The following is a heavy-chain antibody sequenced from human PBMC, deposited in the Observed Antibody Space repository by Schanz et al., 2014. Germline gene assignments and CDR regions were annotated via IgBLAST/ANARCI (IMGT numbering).Heavy chain of an antibody. V-gene: IGHV3-23*01. Sequence: EVQLLESGGGLVQPGGSLRLSCAASGFTFSSYAMTWVRQAPGKGLEWVAAVSSRSDEIKYADSVRGRFTISRDNSRSTMYLQMNSLRAEDTALYYCARDRRNADLDYWGQGTLVTVSS. CDR1: GFTFSSYA. CDR3: ARDRRNADLDY. CDR2: VSSRSDEI. J-gene: IGHJ4*02. D-gene: IGHD1-1*01.